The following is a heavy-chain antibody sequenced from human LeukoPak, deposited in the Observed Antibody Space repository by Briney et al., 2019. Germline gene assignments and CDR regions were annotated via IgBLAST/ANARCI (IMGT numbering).Heavy chain of an antibody. J-gene: IGHJ2*01. V-gene: IGHV7-4-1*02. CDR2: INTNTGNP. Sequence: GASVKVSCKASGYTFTSYAMNWVRQAPGQGLEWMGWINTNTGNPTYAQGFTGRFVFSLDTSVSTAYLQTSSLKAEDTAVYYCARDYGSWADRTLRNYWYFDLWGRGTLVTVSS. D-gene: IGHD2-15*01. CDR3: ARDYGSWADRTLRNYWYFDL. CDR1: GYTFTSYA.